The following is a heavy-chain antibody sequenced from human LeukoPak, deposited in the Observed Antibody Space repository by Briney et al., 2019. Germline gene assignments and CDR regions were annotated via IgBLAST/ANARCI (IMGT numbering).Heavy chain of an antibody. CDR2: ISAYNGNT. D-gene: IGHD3-22*01. CDR1: GYTFTSYG. CDR3: ARVRYYNISDYYPDFDY. Sequence: ASVKVSCKASGYTFTSYGISWVRQAPGQGLQWMGWISAYNGNTNYAQKFQGRVTMTTDTSTSTAYMELRSLRSDDTAVYYCARVRYYNISDYYPDFDYWGQGTLVTVSS. V-gene: IGHV1-18*01. J-gene: IGHJ4*02.